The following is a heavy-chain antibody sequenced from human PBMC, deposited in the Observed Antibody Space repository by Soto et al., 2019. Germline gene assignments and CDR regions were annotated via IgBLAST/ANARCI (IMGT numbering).Heavy chain of an antibody. V-gene: IGHV1-18*01. D-gene: IGHD6-19*01. Sequence: QVQLVQSGAEVKKPGASVKVSCKASGYTFTSYGISWVRQAPGPGHEWMGWISAYNGKTNYAQQLQGRDTMTTDTSPSSAYVELRSPISDDTAVYYCARGVVSGYSSGWSHNWFDPWGQGALVTVSS. CDR3: ARGVVSGYSSGWSHNWFDP. J-gene: IGHJ5*02. CDR1: GYTFTSYG. CDR2: ISAYNGKT.